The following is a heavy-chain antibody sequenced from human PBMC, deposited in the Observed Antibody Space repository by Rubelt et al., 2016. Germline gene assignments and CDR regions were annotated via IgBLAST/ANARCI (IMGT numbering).Heavy chain of an antibody. V-gene: IGHV4-59*08. J-gene: IGHJ3*02. CDR1: GDSINNNY. CDR3: VRHHRRACTGDCFAFDI. CDR2: IHYSGTT. D-gene: IGHD2-21*02. Sequence: QVQLQESGPGLVKPSETLSLSCTVSGDSINNNYWSWIRQPPGSGLEWIGYIHYSGTTKYNPSLKSRVTISVDTSKNQFSLELSSVTAADSAVYYCVRHHRRACTGDCFAFDIWGQGTMVTVSS.